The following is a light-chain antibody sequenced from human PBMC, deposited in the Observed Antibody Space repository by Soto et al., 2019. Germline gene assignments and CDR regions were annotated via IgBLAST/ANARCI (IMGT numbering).Light chain of an antibody. Sequence: QSALTQPASVSGSPGQSISISCTGTSSDVGNYNLVSWYQQHPGKAPKLMIYEDSKRPSGVSNRFSGSKSGNTASLTISGLQAEDEADYYCISYTTISTYVFGTGTKVTVL. CDR3: ISYTTISTYV. V-gene: IGLV2-14*02. CDR2: EDS. CDR1: SSDVGNYNL. J-gene: IGLJ1*01.